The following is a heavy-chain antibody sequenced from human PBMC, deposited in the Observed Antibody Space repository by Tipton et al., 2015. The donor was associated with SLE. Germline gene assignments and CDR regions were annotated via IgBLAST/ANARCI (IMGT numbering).Heavy chain of an antibody. D-gene: IGHD3-10*01. Sequence: GLVQSSETLSLTCNVSGGSISRSSAYYWGWIRQPPGKGLEWIGSIYYSGTTFYNPSLKSRVTIFVHTSKNQFSLRLSSVTAADTAVYYCARHEYYGSEGIDPWGQGTLVTVSS. J-gene: IGHJ5*02. CDR1: GGSISRSSAYY. V-gene: IGHV4-39*01. CDR2: IYYSGTT. CDR3: ARHEYYGSEGIDP.